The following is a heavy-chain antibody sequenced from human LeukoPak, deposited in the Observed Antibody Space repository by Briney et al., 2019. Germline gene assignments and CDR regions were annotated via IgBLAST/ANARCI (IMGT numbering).Heavy chain of an antibody. J-gene: IGHJ4*02. Sequence: GGSLRLSCAASGFTFSSYAMSWVRQAPGKGLEWVSAISGSGGSTHYADSVKGRFTISRDNSKNTLYLQMNSLRAEDTAVYYCAKSGYRDSSGYYYPLCPDYWGQGTLVTVSS. D-gene: IGHD3-22*01. CDR1: GFTFSSYA. CDR2: ISGSGGST. CDR3: AKSGYRDSSGYYYPLCPDY. V-gene: IGHV3-23*01.